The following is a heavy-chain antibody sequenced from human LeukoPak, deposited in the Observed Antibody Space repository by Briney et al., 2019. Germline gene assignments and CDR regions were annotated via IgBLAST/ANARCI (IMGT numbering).Heavy chain of an antibody. D-gene: IGHD5-18*01. Sequence: ASVKVSCKVSGSTLTELSMHWVRQAPGKGLEWMGGFDPEDGETIYAQKFQGRVTMTEDTSTDTAYMELSSLRSEDTAVYYCATGDTAMVTPSFDYWGQGTLVTVSS. CDR2: FDPEDGET. J-gene: IGHJ4*02. V-gene: IGHV1-24*01. CDR1: GSTLTELS. CDR3: ATGDTAMVTPSFDY.